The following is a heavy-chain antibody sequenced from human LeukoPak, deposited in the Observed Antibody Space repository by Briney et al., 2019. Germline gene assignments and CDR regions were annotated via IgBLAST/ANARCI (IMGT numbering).Heavy chain of an antibody. D-gene: IGHD2-2*01. CDR2: IYSGGST. CDR1: GFTVSSNY. Sequence: GGSLRLSCAASGFTVSSNYMSWVRRAPWKGLEWVSVIYSGGSTYYADSVKGRFTISRDNSKNTLYLQMNSLRAEDTAVYYCARQVISDCSSTSCSGVDYWGQGTLVTVSS. CDR3: ARQVISDCSSTSCSGVDY. J-gene: IGHJ4*02. V-gene: IGHV3-66*04.